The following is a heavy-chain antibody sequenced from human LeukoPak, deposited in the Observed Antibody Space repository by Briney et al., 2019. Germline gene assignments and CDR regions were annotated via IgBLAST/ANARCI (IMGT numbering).Heavy chain of an antibody. CDR3: ARDIGSRI. Sequence: SETLSLTCTVSGGSISSYYWSWFRQPAGKGLEWIGRIHASGSTYYNPSLKSRVSMSMDMSKNQFSLRLQSMTAADTAVFYCARDIGSRIWGKGTTVIVSS. CDR1: GGSISSYY. V-gene: IGHV4-4*07. CDR2: IHASGST. J-gene: IGHJ6*04. D-gene: IGHD1-26*01.